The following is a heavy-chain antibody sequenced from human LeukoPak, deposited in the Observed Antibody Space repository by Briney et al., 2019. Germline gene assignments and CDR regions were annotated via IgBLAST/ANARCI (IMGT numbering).Heavy chain of an antibody. CDR3: AREPGTAAGDDAFDI. J-gene: IGHJ3*02. V-gene: IGHV4-31*03. CDR1: GGSISSGDYY. Sequence: SETLSLTCTVSGGSISSGDYYCSWIRQHRGKVLELIGYIYYSGSTYYNPSLKSRVTISVDTSKNQFSPKLSSVTAADTAVYYCAREPGTAAGDDAFDIWGQGTMVTVSS. CDR2: IYYSGST. D-gene: IGHD6-13*01.